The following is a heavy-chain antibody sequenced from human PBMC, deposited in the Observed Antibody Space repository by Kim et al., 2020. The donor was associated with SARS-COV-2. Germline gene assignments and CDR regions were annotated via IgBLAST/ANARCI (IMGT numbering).Heavy chain of an antibody. V-gene: IGHV3-49*03. J-gene: IGHJ3*02. CDR2: IRSKVYGGTT. Sequence: GGSLRLSCIASGFTFGDYTMSWFRQAPGKGLEGVGFIRSKVYGGTTENAASVKGRFIISRDDSESIAYLQMNSLKTDDTAGYFCARGNSGGIWGQGTMV. D-gene: IGHD1-26*01. CDR1: GFTFGDYT. CDR3: ARGNSGGI.